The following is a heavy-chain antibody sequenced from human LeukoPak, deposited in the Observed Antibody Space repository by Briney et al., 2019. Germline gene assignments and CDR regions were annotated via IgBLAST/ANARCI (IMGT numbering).Heavy chain of an antibody. CDR1: GGTFSSYA. CDR3: ARTETNILTGYRFDY. V-gene: IGHV1-69*04. J-gene: IGHJ4*02. Sequence: ASVKVSCKASGGTFSSYAISWVRQAPGQGLEWMGRFIPILGIATYAQKFQGRVTITADKSTSTAYMELSSLRPEDTAVYYCARTETNILTGYRFDYWGQGTLVTVS. D-gene: IGHD3-9*01. CDR2: FIPILGIA.